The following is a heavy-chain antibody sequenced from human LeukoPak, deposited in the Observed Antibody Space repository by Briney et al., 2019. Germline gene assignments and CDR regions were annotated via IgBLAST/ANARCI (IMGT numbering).Heavy chain of an antibody. CDR3: ARDTFQPGLIDS. CDR1: GFTFNLYA. J-gene: IGHJ4*02. CDR2: INADTSDI. V-gene: IGHV3-21*05. Sequence: GGSLRLSCAASGFTFNLYAMNWVRQAPGKGLEWVSYINADTSDIHYADSVKGRFTISRDNARNTLYLQLSSLRAEDTAVYYCARDTFQPGLIDSWGQGTLVTVSS. D-gene: IGHD2-2*01.